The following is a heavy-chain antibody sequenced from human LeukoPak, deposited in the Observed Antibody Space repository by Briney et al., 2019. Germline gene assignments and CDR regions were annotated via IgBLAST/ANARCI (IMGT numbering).Heavy chain of an antibody. CDR1: GFSLSTSGVG. Sequence: KVSGPTLVNPTQTLTLTCTFSGFSLSTSGVGVGWIRQPPGKALEWLALIYWNDDKRYSPSLKSRLTITKDTSKNQVVLTMTNMDPVDTATYYCGHFLYSISWLRYFDYWGQGTLVTVSS. D-gene: IGHD6-13*01. J-gene: IGHJ4*02. CDR3: GHFLYSISWLRYFDY. CDR2: IYWNDDK. V-gene: IGHV2-5*01.